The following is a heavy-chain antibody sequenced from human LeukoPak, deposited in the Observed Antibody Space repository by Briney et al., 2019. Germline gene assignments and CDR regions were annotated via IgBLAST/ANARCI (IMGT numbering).Heavy chain of an antibody. V-gene: IGHV1-18*01. J-gene: IGHJ4*02. CDR3: AGDVEQQLVRAVDY. CDR1: GYTFTSYG. D-gene: IGHD6-13*01. CDR2: ISAYNGNT. Sequence: ASVKVSCKASGYTFTSYGISWVRQAPGQGLEWMGWISAYNGNTNYAQKLQGRVTMTTDTSTSTAYMELRSLRSDDTAVYYCAGDVEQQLVRAVDYWGQGTLVTVSS.